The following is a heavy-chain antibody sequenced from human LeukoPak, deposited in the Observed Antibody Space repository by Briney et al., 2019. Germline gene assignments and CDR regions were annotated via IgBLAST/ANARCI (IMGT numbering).Heavy chain of an antibody. D-gene: IGHD3-22*01. J-gene: IGHJ4*02. CDR1: GGTFSSYA. CDR2: IIPILGIA. CDR3: ARTYYYDSSGYYPLGY. V-gene: IGHV1-69*04. Sequence: SVKVSCKASGGTFSSYAISWVRQAPGQGLEWMGRIIPILGIANYAQKFQGRVTITVDKSTSTAYMELSSLRSEDTAVYYCARTYYYDSSGYYPLGYWGQGTLVTVSS.